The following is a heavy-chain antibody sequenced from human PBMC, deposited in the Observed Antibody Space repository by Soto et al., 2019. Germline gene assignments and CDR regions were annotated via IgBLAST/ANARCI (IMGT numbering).Heavy chain of an antibody. Sequence: SETLSLTCAVYGGSFSGYYWSWIRQPPGKGLEWIGEINHSGSTNYNPSLKSRVTISVDTSKNQFSLKLSSVTAADTAVYYCARRRGGQNGGAFDIWGQGTMVTVSS. J-gene: IGHJ3*02. V-gene: IGHV4-34*01. CDR1: GGSFSGYY. CDR3: ARRRGGQNGGAFDI. CDR2: INHSGST. D-gene: IGHD2-15*01.